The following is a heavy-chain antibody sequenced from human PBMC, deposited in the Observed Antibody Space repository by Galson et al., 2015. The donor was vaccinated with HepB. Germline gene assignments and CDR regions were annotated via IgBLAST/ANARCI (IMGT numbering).Heavy chain of an antibody. Sequence: SVKVSCKASGYTFTSYGISWVRQAPGQGLEWMGWISAYNGNTNYAQKLQGRVTMTTDTSTSTAYMELRSLRSDDTAVYYCARGGRYYDFWSGYYAPPYYYYNGMDVWGQGTTVTVSS. CDR3: ARGGRYYDFWSGYYAPPYYYYNGMDV. CDR2: ISAYNGNT. D-gene: IGHD3-3*01. J-gene: IGHJ6*02. CDR1: GYTFTSYG. V-gene: IGHV1-18*04.